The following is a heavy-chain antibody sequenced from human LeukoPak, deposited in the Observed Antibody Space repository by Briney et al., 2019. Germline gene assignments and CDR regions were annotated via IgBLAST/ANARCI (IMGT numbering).Heavy chain of an antibody. J-gene: IGHJ4*02. CDR3: ARDLGEF. D-gene: IGHD4-17*01. CDR2: IYYSGST. Sequence: SQTLSLTCTVSSVSISIVGYYCSWIRQHPGKGLEWIGYIYYSGSTYYNPSLKSRVTISVDTSKNQFSLKLSSVTAADTAVYYCARDLGEFWGQGTLVTVSS. CDR1: SVSISIVGYY. V-gene: IGHV4-31*03.